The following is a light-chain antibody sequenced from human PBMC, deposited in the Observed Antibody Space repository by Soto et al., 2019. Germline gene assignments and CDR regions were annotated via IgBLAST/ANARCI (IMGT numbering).Light chain of an antibody. CDR2: GVS. Sequence: DIQMTQSPSSLSASVGARISITCQASQDIRTSLSWFQQKPGRAPKLLIYGVSNLETGVPSRFRGSGSGTDFTFTISSLQPEDIATYYCQQYDYLPPFTFGPGTKVDIK. CDR1: QDIRTS. V-gene: IGKV1-33*01. CDR3: QQYDYLPPFT. J-gene: IGKJ3*01.